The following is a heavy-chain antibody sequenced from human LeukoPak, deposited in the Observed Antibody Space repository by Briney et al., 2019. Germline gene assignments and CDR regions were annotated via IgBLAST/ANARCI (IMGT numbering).Heavy chain of an antibody. CDR1: GYSFSNYW. Sequence: GVSLKISCKGSGYSFSNYWIGWVRQMPGKGLEWMGIIYPGDSNTRYSPSFQGQVTISADKSISTAYLQWTSLKASDTAIYYCARQPLVRDCGGDCEFDYWGQGTRVSVSS. J-gene: IGHJ4*02. V-gene: IGHV5-51*01. D-gene: IGHD2-21*02. CDR3: ARQPLVRDCGGDCEFDY. CDR2: IYPGDSNT.